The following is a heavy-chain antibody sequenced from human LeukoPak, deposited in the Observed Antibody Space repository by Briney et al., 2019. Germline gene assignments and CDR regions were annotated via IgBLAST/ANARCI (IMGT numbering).Heavy chain of an antibody. D-gene: IGHD6-19*01. CDR1: GGSISSSGYY. CDR2: INHSGST. CDR3: ARAPSYSSRFDI. Sequence: SETLSLTCTVSGGSISSSGYYWGWIRQPPGKGLEWIGEINHSGSTNYNPSLKSRVTISVDTSKNQFSLKLSSVTAADTAVYYCARAPSYSSRFDIWGQGTMVTVSS. V-gene: IGHV4-39*07. J-gene: IGHJ3*02.